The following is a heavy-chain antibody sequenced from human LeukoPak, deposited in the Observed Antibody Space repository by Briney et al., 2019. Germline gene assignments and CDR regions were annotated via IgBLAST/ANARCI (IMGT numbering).Heavy chain of an antibody. CDR1: GFTFSSYG. J-gene: IGHJ6*03. V-gene: IGHV3-30*02. D-gene: IGHD3-9*01. CDR3: ARDRYSYAYMDV. CDR2: IRYDGSNK. Sequence: GGSLRLSCAASGFTFSSYGMHWVRQAPGKGLEGVAFIRYDGSNKYYADSVKGRFTISRDNSKNTLYLQMNSLRAEGTAVYYCARDRYSYAYMDVWGKGTTVTVSS.